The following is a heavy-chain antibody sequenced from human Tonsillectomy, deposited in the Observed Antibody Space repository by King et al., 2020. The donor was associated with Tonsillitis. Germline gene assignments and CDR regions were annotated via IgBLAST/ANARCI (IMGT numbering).Heavy chain of an antibody. Sequence: VQLVESGGGVVQPGGSLRLSCAASGFTFSSYGMHWVRQAPGKGLEWVAFMWYDGSNKYYADSVKGRFTISRDNSKNTLYLQMNGLRAEDTAVYYCAKDTTGDDWYFDLWGRGTLVTVSS. CDR2: MWYDGSNK. D-gene: IGHD7-27*01. CDR1: GFTFSSYG. CDR3: AKDTTGDDWYFDL. V-gene: IGHV3-30*02. J-gene: IGHJ2*01.